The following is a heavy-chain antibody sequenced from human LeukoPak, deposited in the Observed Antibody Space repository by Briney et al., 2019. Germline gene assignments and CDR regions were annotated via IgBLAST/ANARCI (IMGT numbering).Heavy chain of an antibody. Sequence: SETLSLTCAVYGGSFSGYYWSWIRQPPGKGLEWIGEINHSGSTNYNPSLKSRVTISVGTSKNQYSLKLSSVTAADTAVYYCARIVGRAARRGIDYWGQGTLVTVSS. CDR1: GGSFSGYY. CDR2: INHSGST. CDR3: ARIVGRAARRGIDY. J-gene: IGHJ4*02. V-gene: IGHV4-34*01. D-gene: IGHD6-6*01.